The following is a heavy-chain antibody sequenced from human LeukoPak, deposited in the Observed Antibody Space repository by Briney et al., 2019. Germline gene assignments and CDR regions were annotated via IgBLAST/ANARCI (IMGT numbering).Heavy chain of an antibody. V-gene: IGHV4-30-4*01. CDR1: GGPISSGDYY. CDR2: IYYSGST. Sequence: SQTLSLTCTVSGGPISSGDYYWSWIRQPPGKGLEWIGYIYYSGSTYYNPSLKSRVTISVDTSKNQFSLKLSSVTAADTAVYYCARERYYYDSSGYYGINWFDPWGQGTLVTVSS. D-gene: IGHD3-22*01. J-gene: IGHJ5*02. CDR3: ARERYYYDSSGYYGINWFDP.